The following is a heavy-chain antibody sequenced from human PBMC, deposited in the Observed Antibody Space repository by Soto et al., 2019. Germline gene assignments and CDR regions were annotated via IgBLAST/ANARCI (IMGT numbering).Heavy chain of an antibody. J-gene: IGHJ5*02. Sequence: PSETLSLTCTVSGGSISSSSYYWGWIRQPPGKGLEWIGSIYYSGSTYYNPSLKSRVTISVDTSKKQFSLKLSSVTAADTAVYYCASQAGRFGFGYHWFDPWGQGTLVTVS. D-gene: IGHD6-19*01. CDR1: GGSISSSSYY. V-gene: IGHV4-39*01. CDR2: IYYSGST. CDR3: ASQAGRFGFGYHWFDP.